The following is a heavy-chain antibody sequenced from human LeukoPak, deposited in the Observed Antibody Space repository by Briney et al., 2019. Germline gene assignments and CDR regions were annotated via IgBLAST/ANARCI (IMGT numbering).Heavy chain of an antibody. J-gene: IGHJ4*02. CDR1: GFTFSSYA. Sequence: GGSLRLSCAASGFTFSSYAMSCVRQAPGKGLEWVSAIGGSGGSTYYADSVKGRFTISRDNAKNTLSLQMSSLRAEDTAVYYCAKEGSSGWIPTRHFDHWGLGTLVTVSS. CDR2: IGGSGGST. D-gene: IGHD6-19*01. CDR3: AKEGSSGWIPTRHFDH. V-gene: IGHV3-23*01.